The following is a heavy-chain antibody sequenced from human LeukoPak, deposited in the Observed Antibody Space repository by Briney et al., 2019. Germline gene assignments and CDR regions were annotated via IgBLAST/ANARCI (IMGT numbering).Heavy chain of an antibody. Sequence: ASVKVSCKASGYTFTRYAMNWVRQAPGQGLEWMGWISTNTGNPRYAQGFTGRFVFSLDTSVSTAYLQISSLKAEDTAVYYCARYYYDSSGYVYFDYWGQGTLVTVSS. CDR3: ARYYYDSSGYVYFDY. CDR1: GYTFTRYA. V-gene: IGHV7-4-1*02. J-gene: IGHJ4*02. D-gene: IGHD3-22*01. CDR2: ISTNTGNP.